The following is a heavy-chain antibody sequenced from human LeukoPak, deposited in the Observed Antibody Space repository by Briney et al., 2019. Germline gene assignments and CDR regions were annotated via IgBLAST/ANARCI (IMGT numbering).Heavy chain of an antibody. V-gene: IGHV1-69*05. D-gene: IGHD3-3*01. CDR2: IIPIFGTA. CDR3: ARDLGLTIFGEHAQTPGCWFDP. CDR1: GGTFSSYA. J-gene: IGHJ5*02. Sequence: SVKVSCKASGGTFSSYAISWVRQAPGQGLEWMGGIIPIFGTANYAQKFQGRVTITTDESTSTAYMELSSLRSEDTAVYYCARDLGLTIFGEHAQTPGCWFDPWGQGTLVTVSS.